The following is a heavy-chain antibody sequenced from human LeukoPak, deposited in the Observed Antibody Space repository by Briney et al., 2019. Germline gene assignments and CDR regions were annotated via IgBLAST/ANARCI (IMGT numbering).Heavy chain of an antibody. D-gene: IGHD6-13*01. CDR3: ARGGCDETTWYN. V-gene: IGHV3-7*01. CDR2: IKYDGSDK. CDR1: GFVFSDFC. Sequence: PGGSLRLSCATSGFVFSDFCMSWVRQAPGKGLEWVASIKYDGSDKYYVDSVKGRFTISRDNAKNSLYLQTNSLRAEDTALYYCARGGCDETTWYNWGQGTLVTVSS. J-gene: IGHJ4*02.